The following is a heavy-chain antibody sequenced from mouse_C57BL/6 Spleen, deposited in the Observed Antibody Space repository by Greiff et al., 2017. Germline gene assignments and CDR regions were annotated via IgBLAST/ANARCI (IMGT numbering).Heavy chain of an antibody. CDR1: GYTFTSYW. Sequence: VQLQQSGTVLARPGASVKMSCKTSGYTFTSYWMHWVKQRPGQGLEWIGAIYPGNSDTSYNQKFKGKAKLTAVTSASTAYMELSSLTNEDSAVYYCTRSYGYESYWYFDVWGTGTTVTVSS. CDR3: TRSYGYESYWYFDV. V-gene: IGHV1-5*01. D-gene: IGHD2-2*01. J-gene: IGHJ1*03. CDR2: IYPGNSDT.